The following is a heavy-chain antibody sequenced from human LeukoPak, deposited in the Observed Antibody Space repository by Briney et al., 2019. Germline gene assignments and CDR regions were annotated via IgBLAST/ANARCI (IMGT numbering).Heavy chain of an antibody. D-gene: IGHD2-2*01. CDR1: GFTFSSYS. Sequence: GGSLRLSCAASGFTFSSYSMNWVRQAPGKGLEWVSSISSSSSYIYYADSVKGRFTISRDNAKNSLYLQMNSLRAEDTAVYYCARLNCSSTSCYLGAFDIWGQGTMVTVSS. J-gene: IGHJ3*02. CDR3: ARLNCSSTSCYLGAFDI. V-gene: IGHV3-21*01. CDR2: ISSSSSYI.